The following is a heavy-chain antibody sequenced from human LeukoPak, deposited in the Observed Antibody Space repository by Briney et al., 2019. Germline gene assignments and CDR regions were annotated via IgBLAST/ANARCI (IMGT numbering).Heavy chain of an antibody. V-gene: IGHV4-4*07. CDR3: ARRTDSESYNWFDA. Sequence: SETLSLTCTVSAGSISSSYCWSWIRQPAGKGLEWIGRICTSGSTSGSTNYNPSLKSRVTMSVDTSKNQFSLKLTSVTAADTAVYYCARRTDSESYNWFDAWGQGTLVTVSS. CDR2: ICTSGSTSGST. D-gene: IGHD1-26*01. CDR1: AGSISSSYC. J-gene: IGHJ5*02.